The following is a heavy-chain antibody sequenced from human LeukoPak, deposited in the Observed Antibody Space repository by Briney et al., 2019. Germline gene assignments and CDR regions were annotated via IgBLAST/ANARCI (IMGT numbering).Heavy chain of an antibody. J-gene: IGHJ3*02. CDR2: IIPILGIA. CDR3: ARVRYDILTGAFDI. CDR1: GGTFSSYA. V-gene: IGHV1-69*04. D-gene: IGHD3-9*01. Sequence: GASVKVSCKASGGTFSSYAISWVRRAPGQGLEWMGRIIPILGIANYAQKFQGRVTIIADKSTSTAYMELSSLRSEDTAVYYCARVRYDILTGAFDIWGQGTMVTVSS.